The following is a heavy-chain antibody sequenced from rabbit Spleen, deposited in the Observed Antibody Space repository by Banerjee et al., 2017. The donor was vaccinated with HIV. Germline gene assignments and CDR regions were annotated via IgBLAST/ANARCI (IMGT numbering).Heavy chain of an antibody. CDR1: GFDFSSNYY. J-gene: IGHJ4*01. V-gene: IGHV1S45*01. CDR3: ARDDAGISDYIFNL. CDR2: IYTGSSGST. D-gene: IGHD8-1*01. Sequence: QEQLVESGGGLVKPEGSLTLTCKASGFDFSSNYYFSWVRQAPGKGLELIAYIYTGSSGSTYYASWAKGRFTISKTSSTTVTLQMTSLTAADTATYFCARDDAGISDYIFNLWGQGTLVTVS.